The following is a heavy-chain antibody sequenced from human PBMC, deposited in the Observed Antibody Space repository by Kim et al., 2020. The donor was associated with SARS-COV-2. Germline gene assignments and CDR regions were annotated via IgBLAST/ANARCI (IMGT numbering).Heavy chain of an antibody. CDR3: ARDLHSSGGDRGFDP. Sequence: SVKVSCKASGGTFSSYAISWVRQAPGQGLEWMGGIIPIFGTANYAQKFQGRVTITADESTSTAYMELSSLRSEDTAVYYCARDLHSSGGDRGFDPWGQGTLVTVSS. CDR1: GGTFSSYA. V-gene: IGHV1-69*13. J-gene: IGHJ5*02. D-gene: IGHD6-19*01. CDR2: IIPIFGTA.